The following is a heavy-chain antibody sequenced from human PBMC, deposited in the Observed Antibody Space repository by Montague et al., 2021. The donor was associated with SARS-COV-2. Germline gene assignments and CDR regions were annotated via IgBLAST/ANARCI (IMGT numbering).Heavy chain of an antibody. CDR2: LYIGEST. CDR3: VRPLWFGDSDYYFES. D-gene: IGHD3-10*01. Sequence: SLRLSCAASRFTVSSNHMTWVRQAPGKGLEWVAVLYIGESTYYADSVKGRFTVSRDNSKNTLSLEMTNLRVDDTAIYYCVRPLWFGDSDYYFESWGQGTLVSVSS. J-gene: IGHJ4*02. CDR1: RFTVSSNH. V-gene: IGHV3-53*01.